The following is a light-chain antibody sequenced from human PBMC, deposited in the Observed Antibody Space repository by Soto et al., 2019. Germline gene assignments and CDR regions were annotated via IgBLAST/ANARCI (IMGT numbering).Light chain of an antibody. V-gene: IGLV1-47*01. Sequence: QSALTQPPSASGTPGQRVTISCSGSNSNVENNYVYWYQQLPGTAPKLLIYRNDQRPSGVPDRFSGSKSGTSASLAISGLRSEDEADYYCAAWDGSQIWVFGGGTKLTVL. CDR2: RND. J-gene: IGLJ3*02. CDR1: NSNVENNY. CDR3: AAWDGSQIWV.